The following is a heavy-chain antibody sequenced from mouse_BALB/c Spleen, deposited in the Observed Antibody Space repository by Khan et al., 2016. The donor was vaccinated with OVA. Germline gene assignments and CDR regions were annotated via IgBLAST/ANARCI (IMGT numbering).Heavy chain of an antibody. CDR1: GFSLISYG. Sequence: QVQLKESGPGLVQPSQSLSITCTVSGFSLISYGVHWVRQSPGKGLEWLGVIWSGGTTDYNAAFISRVSISKDNSKSQVFFELNSLEANDSATYYCARRADDGAWFAYWGQGTLVTVSA. J-gene: IGHJ3*01. V-gene: IGHV2-2*02. CDR3: ARRADDGAWFAY. CDR2: IWSGGTT. D-gene: IGHD2-12*01.